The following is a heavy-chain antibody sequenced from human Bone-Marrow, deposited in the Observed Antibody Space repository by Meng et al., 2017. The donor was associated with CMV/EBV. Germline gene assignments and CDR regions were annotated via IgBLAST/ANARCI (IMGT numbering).Heavy chain of an antibody. J-gene: IGHJ6*02. CDR2: IIPIFGTP. D-gene: IGHD3-16*01. CDR1: GGTFSSYA. V-gene: IGHV1-69*05. Sequence: GGSLRLSCKASGGTFSSYAIGWVRQAPGQGLEWMGGIIPIFGTPNYAQKFQGRVTITTDEPTSTAYTELSSLRSEDTAVYYCAGAKGGTYYYGMHVWGQGTTVTVSS. CDR3: AGAKGGTYYYGMHV.